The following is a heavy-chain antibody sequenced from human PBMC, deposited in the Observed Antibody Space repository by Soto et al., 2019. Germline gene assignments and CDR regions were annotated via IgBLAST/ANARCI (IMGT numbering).Heavy chain of an antibody. CDR3: ARDRSSSFYGSGSYPPDDAFDI. V-gene: IGHV1-46*01. CDR2: INPSGGST. J-gene: IGHJ3*02. Sequence: GASVKVSCKASGYTFTSYYMHWVRQAPGQGLEWMGIINPSGGSTSYAQKFQGRVTMTRDTSTSTVYMELSSLRSEDTAVYYCARDRSSSFYGSGSYPPDDAFDIWGQGTMVTVSS. D-gene: IGHD3-10*01. CDR1: GYTFTSYY.